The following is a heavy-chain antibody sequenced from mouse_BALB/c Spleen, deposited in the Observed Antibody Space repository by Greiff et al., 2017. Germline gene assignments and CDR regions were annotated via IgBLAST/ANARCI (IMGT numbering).Heavy chain of an antibody. CDR2: ISSGGST. J-gene: IGHJ1*01. CDR3: ARDLSYDGLYFDV. D-gene: IGHD2-3*01. Sequence: EVMLVESGGGLVKPGGSLKLSCAASGFTFSSYAMSWVRQTPEKRLEWVASISSGGSTYYPDSVKGRFTISRDNARNILYLQMSSLRSEDTAMYYCARDLSYDGLYFDVWGAGTTVTVSS. CDR1: GFTFSSYA. V-gene: IGHV5-6-5*01.